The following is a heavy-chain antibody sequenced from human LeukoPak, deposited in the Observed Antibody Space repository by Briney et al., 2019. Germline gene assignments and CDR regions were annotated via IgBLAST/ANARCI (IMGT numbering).Heavy chain of an antibody. CDR3: ARQVWSTDDAFDI. J-gene: IGHJ3*02. Sequence: SETLSLTCTVSGGSISSSSYYWGWIRQPPGKGLEWIGYIYYSGSTNYNPSLKSRVTISVDTSKNQFSLKLSSVTAADTAVYYCARQVWSTDDAFDIWGQGTMVTVSS. V-gene: IGHV4-61*05. CDR1: GGSISSSSYY. D-gene: IGHD3-3*01. CDR2: IYYSGST.